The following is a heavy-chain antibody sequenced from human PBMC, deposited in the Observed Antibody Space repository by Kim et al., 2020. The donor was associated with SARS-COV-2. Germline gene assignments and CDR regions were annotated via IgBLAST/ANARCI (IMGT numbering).Heavy chain of an antibody. J-gene: IGHJ6*03. CDR3: AKGDLGLYYYYMDV. CDR1: GFTFSSYG. V-gene: IGHV3-30*18. Sequence: GGSLRLTCAASGFTFSSYGMHWVRQAPGKGLEWVAVISYDGSNKYYEDSVKGRFTISRDNSKTTLYLQMNSLRAEDTAVSYCAKGDLGLYYYYMDVWGKGTTVTVSS. D-gene: IGHD7-27*01. CDR2: ISYDGSNK.